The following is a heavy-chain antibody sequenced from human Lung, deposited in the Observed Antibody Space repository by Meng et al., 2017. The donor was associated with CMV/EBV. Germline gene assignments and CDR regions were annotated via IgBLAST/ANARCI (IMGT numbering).Heavy chain of an antibody. CDR3: ARALDTAMVTFDY. V-gene: IGHV4-30-4*08. D-gene: IGHD5-18*01. Sequence: QVHLTEPGPGLVKPSQTLSLTCTVSGVSIRSGDYFWSSMRQPQGKGLEWIGYIYCSGRTYYNPSLKSRVTISVDTSTNQFSLKLGSVTAADTAVYYCARALDTAMVTFDYWGQGTLVTVSS. J-gene: IGHJ4*02. CDR2: IYCSGRT. CDR1: GVSIRSGDYF.